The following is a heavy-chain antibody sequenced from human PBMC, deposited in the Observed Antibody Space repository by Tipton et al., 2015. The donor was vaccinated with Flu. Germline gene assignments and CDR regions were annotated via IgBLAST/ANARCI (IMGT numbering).Heavy chain of an antibody. CDR2: IYRGGTT. Sequence: SLRLSCAVSGFTVSTSYMSWVRQPPGKGLEWVSVIYRGGTTYVADSVKGRCTISRDNSKNTLYLQWNSLTTEDTAVYYCATLGNSGTDGFDIWGQGTMVTISS. CDR1: GFTVSTSY. V-gene: IGHV3-53*05. J-gene: IGHJ3*02. CDR3: ATLGNSGTDGFDI. D-gene: IGHD5-12*01.